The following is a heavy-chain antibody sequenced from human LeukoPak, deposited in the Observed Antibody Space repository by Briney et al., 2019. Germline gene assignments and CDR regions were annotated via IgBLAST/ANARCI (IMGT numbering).Heavy chain of an antibody. Sequence: GGSLRLSCAASGFTFSDSAMTWVRQAPGKGLDWVSLISFSGANSYYADSVTGRFTISRDNAKNSLYLQMNSLRAEDTAVYYCARAGTAWGLRSYFDCWGQGTLVTVSS. CDR1: GFTFSDSA. V-gene: IGHV3-23*01. J-gene: IGHJ4*02. CDR3: ARAGTAWGLRSYFDC. D-gene: IGHD7-27*01. CDR2: ISFSGANS.